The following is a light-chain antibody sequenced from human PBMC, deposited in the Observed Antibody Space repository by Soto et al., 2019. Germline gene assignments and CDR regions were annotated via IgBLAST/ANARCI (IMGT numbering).Light chain of an antibody. V-gene: IGKV1-39*01. CDR1: QSIRTY. CDR2: AAS. Sequence: DIQMTQFPSSLSASVGDRVTITCRASQSIRTYLNWFQQKPGKAPSLLIYAASTLQSGVPPRFSGSVSGAEFTLTISSLQPEDTATYYCQQTYNVPQTYGHGTKVEIK. CDR3: QQTYNVPQT. J-gene: IGKJ1*01.